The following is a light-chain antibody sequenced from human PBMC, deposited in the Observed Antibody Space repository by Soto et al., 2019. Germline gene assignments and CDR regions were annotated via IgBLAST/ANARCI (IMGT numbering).Light chain of an antibody. CDR3: CSYGGSYV. V-gene: IGLV2-23*02. J-gene: IGLJ1*01. CDR1: SSDVGSYNL. Sequence: QSALTQPASVSGSPGQSITISCTGTSSDVGSYNLVSWYQQHPGKAPKVMIYEVSKRPSGVSNRFSGSKSGNTASLTISGLQAEDEEDYYCCSYGGSYVFGPGTKVTVL. CDR2: EVS.